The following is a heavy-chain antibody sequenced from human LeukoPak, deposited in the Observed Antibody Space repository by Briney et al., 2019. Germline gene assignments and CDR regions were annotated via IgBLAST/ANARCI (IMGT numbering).Heavy chain of an antibody. CDR2: INHSGST. V-gene: IGHV4-34*01. D-gene: IGHD1-26*01. CDR3: AREEWELSSNFDY. CDR1: GGSFSGYY. Sequence: SETLSLTCAVYGGSFSGYYWSWIRQPPGKGLEWIGEINHSGSTNYNPSLKSRVTISVDTSKNQFSLKLSSETAADTAVYYCAREEWELSSNFDYWGQGTLVTVSS. J-gene: IGHJ4*02.